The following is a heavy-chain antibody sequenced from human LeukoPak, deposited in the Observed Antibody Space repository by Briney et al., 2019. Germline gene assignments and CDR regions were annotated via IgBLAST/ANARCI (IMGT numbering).Heavy chain of an antibody. CDR3: TTDDGYSSIYHYMDV. D-gene: IGHD6-13*01. CDR2: IKSKTAGGTT. Sequence: PGGSLRLSCAASGFTSSNAWMSWVRQAPGKGLEWVGRIKSKTAGGTTDYAAPVKGRFTISRDDSKNTLYLQMNSLKTEDTAVYYCTTDDGYSSIYHYMDVWGKGTTVTISS. V-gene: IGHV3-15*01. J-gene: IGHJ6*03. CDR1: GFTSSNAW.